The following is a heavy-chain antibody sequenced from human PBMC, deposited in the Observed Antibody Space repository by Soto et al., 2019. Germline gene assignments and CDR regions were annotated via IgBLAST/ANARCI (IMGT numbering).Heavy chain of an antibody. CDR3: AREPVDQLGAFDI. CDR2: INPSGGST. CDR1: GYTFTSYY. Sequence: GASVKVSCKASGYTFTSYYMHWVRQAPGQGLEWMGIINPSGGSTSYAQKFQGRVTMTRGTSTSTVYMELSSLRSEDTAVYYCAREPVDQLGAFDIWGQGTMVTVSS. D-gene: IGHD2-2*01. V-gene: IGHV1-46*01. J-gene: IGHJ3*02.